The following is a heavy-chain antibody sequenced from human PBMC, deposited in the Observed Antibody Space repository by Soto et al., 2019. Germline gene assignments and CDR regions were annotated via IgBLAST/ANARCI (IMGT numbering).Heavy chain of an antibody. Sequence: QVQMVESGGGVVQPGRSLRLSCAASGFTFSTYGMHWVRQAPGKGLEWVAVISYDGSDKYYTDSVKGRFTISRDNSKKTLYLQMNTLRAEDTAVYYCAKDHSSSWSAGVHWGQGTLVTVSS. J-gene: IGHJ4*02. CDR2: ISYDGSDK. V-gene: IGHV3-30*18. CDR1: GFTFSTYG. CDR3: AKDHSSSWSAGVH. D-gene: IGHD6-13*01.